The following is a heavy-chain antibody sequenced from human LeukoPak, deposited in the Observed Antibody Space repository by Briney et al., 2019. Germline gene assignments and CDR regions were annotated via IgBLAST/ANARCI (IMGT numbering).Heavy chain of an antibody. Sequence: SESLSLTCTVSGGSVTSYYWSWIRQPPGKGLEWIGYIYYSGSTNYNPSLKSRVTISVDTSTNQFSLKLSSVTAADTAVYYCARDNWNYGSSMDVWGQGTTVTVSS. D-gene: IGHD1-7*01. CDR1: GGSVTSYY. CDR3: ARDNWNYGSSMDV. J-gene: IGHJ6*02. V-gene: IGHV4-59*02. CDR2: IYYSGST.